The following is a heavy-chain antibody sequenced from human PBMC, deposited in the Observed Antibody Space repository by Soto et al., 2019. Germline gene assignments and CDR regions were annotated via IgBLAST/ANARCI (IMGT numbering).Heavy chain of an antibody. Sequence: GASVKVSCKASGGTFSSYAISWVRQAPGQGLEWMGWIIPNNGNANYAQKLQGRVTMTADASTSTAYMELRSLRSDDTAVYYCASSSYSSSSYDYWGQGTLVTVSS. CDR2: IIPNNGNA. V-gene: IGHV1-18*01. CDR3: ASSSYSSSSYDY. D-gene: IGHD6-6*01. J-gene: IGHJ4*02. CDR1: GGTFSSYA.